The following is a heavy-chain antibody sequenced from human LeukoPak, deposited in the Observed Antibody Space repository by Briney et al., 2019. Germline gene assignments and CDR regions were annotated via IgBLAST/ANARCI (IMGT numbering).Heavy chain of an antibody. CDR2: IYYSGST. Sequence: SETLTLTCTVSGGSISSYYWSWIRQHPGKGLEWIGYIYYSGSTYYNPSLKSRVTISVDTSKNQFSLKLSSVTAADTAVYYCARVNGLMVTAGYFDYWGQGTLVTVSS. V-gene: IGHV4-59*06. D-gene: IGHD5-18*01. J-gene: IGHJ4*02. CDR1: GGSISSYY. CDR3: ARVNGLMVTAGYFDY.